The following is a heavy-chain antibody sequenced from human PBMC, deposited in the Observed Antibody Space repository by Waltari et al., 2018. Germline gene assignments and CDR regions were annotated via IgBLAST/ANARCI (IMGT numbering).Heavy chain of an antibody. D-gene: IGHD5-12*01. CDR3: AREVLPNATIWRSYFDY. CDR1: GDSISMYS. Sequence: QVQLKESGPGLVKPSETLSLTCTVYGDSISMYSWSWTRQPAGKGLEYIGRFSTGRHPNYNPSLESRVTSSIDTSKHEFSLKLSSVTAADTAVYYCAREVLPNATIWRSYFDYWGQGSLVTVSS. J-gene: IGHJ4*02. V-gene: IGHV4-4*07. CDR2: FSTGRHP.